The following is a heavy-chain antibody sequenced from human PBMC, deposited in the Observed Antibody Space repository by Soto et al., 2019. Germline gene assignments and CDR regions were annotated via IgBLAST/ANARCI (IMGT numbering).Heavy chain of an antibody. D-gene: IGHD3-22*01. V-gene: IGHV3-23*01. Sequence: GRSLILSCAASGLTFSSYAMSWVRQAPGKGLERVSAISGSGSSTYYADSVKGRFTISRDNSKNTLYLQMNSLRAEDTAVYYCAKYLDYYDSSGYYLAPPDFDYWGQGTLVTVSS. CDR1: GLTFSSYA. CDR3: AKYLDYYDSSGYYLAPPDFDY. J-gene: IGHJ4*02. CDR2: ISGSGSST.